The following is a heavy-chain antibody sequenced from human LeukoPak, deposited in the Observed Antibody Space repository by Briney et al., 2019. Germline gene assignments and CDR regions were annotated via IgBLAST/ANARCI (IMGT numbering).Heavy chain of an antibody. CDR3: ARGKVWNSCFDY. D-gene: IGHD1-7*01. CDR2: IYSGGST. V-gene: IGHV3-53*01. J-gene: IGHJ4*02. Sequence: GGSLRLSCAASGFTVSSNYMSWVRQAPGKGLEWVSVIYSGGSTYYADSVKGRFTISRDNSKNTLYLQMNRLRAEDTAVYYCARGKVWNSCFDYWGQGTLVTVSS. CDR1: GFTVSSNY.